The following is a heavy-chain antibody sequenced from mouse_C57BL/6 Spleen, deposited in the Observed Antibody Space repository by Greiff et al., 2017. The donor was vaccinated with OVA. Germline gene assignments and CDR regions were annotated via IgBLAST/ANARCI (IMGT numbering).Heavy chain of an antibody. J-gene: IGHJ1*03. Sequence: EVQLVESGGGLVQPKGSLKLSCAASGFTFTTYAMHWVRQAPGKGLEWVARIRSKSSNYATYYADSVKDRFTISRDDSQSMLYLQMNNLKTEDTAMYYCVREYSNYGYWYFDVWGTGTTVTVSS. CDR1: GFTFTTYA. D-gene: IGHD2-5*01. CDR3: VREYSNYGYWYFDV. V-gene: IGHV10-3*01. CDR2: IRSKSSNYAT.